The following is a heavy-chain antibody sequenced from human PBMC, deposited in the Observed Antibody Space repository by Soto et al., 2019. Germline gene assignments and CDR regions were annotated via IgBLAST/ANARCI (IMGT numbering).Heavy chain of an antibody. CDR3: ARSAGWYAVHS. CDR1: GDSVSSPYY. D-gene: IGHD6-19*01. Sequence: QVQLQESGPGLVKPSGTLSLTCAVSGDSVSSPYYWCWVRQPPGKGLEWIGEVFHTVTTSYNPSLRSRVTISMDKSINQFSLDLSSVTAADPAVYYCARSAGWYAVHSWGPGTLVIVSS. V-gene: IGHV4-4*02. CDR2: VFHTVTT. J-gene: IGHJ4*02.